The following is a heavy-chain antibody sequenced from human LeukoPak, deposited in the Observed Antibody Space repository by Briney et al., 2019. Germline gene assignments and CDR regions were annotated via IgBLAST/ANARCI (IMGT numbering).Heavy chain of an antibody. CDR3: ARDGRGYSGYGPLYYFDY. Sequence: SETLSLTCTVSGYSISSGYYWGWIRQPPGKGLEWIGSIYHSGSTYYNPSLKSRVTISVDTSKNQFSLKLSSVTAADTAVYYCARDGRGYSGYGPLYYFDYWGQGTLVTVSS. CDR2: IYHSGST. V-gene: IGHV4-38-2*02. J-gene: IGHJ4*02. CDR1: GYSISSGYY. D-gene: IGHD5-12*01.